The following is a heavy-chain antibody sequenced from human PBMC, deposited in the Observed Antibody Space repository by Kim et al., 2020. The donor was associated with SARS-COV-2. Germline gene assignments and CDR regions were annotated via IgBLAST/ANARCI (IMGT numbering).Heavy chain of an antibody. Sequence: GGSLRLSCAASGFSFDDYTMHWVRLVSGKGLEWVSLISWDGTITYYADSVRGRFTISRDNSENSLYLQMSSLRTEDTALYYCAKDTSRMEGYTPPLDYWGQGTLVTVAS. V-gene: IGHV3-43*01. CDR3: AKDTSRMEGYTPPLDY. J-gene: IGHJ4*02. D-gene: IGHD5-12*01. CDR1: GFSFDDYT. CDR2: ISWDGTIT.